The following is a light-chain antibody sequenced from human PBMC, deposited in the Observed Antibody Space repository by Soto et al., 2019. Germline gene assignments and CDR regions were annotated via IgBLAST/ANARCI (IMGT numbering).Light chain of an antibody. Sequence: QSVLTQPASVSGSPGQSITISCTGTSSDVGAYNHVSWYQQHPGKAPKLMIYEVSNRPSGVSNRFSGSKSANTASLTISGLQAGDEADYYCSSYTSSSTWLFGGGTKLTVL. V-gene: IGLV2-14*03. J-gene: IGLJ3*02. CDR2: EVS. CDR1: SSDVGAYNH. CDR3: SSYTSSSTWL.